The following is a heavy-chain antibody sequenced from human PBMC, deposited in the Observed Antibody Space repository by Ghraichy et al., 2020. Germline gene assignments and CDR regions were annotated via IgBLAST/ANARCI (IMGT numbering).Heavy chain of an antibody. J-gene: IGHJ4*02. CDR3: ARTPYSGYDWGNFDY. CDR1: GGSISSYY. Sequence: SETLSLTCTVSGGSISSYYWSWIRQPPGKGLEWIGYIYYSGSTNYNPSLKSRVTISVDTSKNQFSLKLSSVTAADTAVYYCARTPYSGYDWGNFDYWGQGTLVTVSS. V-gene: IGHV4-59*01. D-gene: IGHD5-12*01. CDR2: IYYSGST.